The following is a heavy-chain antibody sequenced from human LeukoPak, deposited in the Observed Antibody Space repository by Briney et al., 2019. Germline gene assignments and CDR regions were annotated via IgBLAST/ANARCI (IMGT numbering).Heavy chain of an antibody. V-gene: IGHV4-59*01. CDR1: GGSISSYY. Sequence: PSETLSLTCTVSGGSISSYYRSWIRQPPGKGLEWIGYIYYSGSTNYNPSLKSRVTISVDTSKNQFSLKLSSVTAADTAVYYCARGNMIVVAWGQGTLVTVSS. CDR2: IYYSGST. CDR3: ARGNMIVVA. D-gene: IGHD3-22*01. J-gene: IGHJ5*02.